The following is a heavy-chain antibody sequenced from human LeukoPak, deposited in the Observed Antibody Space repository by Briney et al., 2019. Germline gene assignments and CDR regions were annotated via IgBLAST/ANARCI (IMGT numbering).Heavy chain of an antibody. J-gene: IGHJ4*02. Sequence: SETLSLTCAVYGGSFSGYYWSWIRQPPGKGLEWIGEINHSGSTNYNPSLKSRVTISVDTSKNQFSLKLSSVTAADTAVYYCARVGTTVTTVIDYWGQGTLVTVSS. CDR3: ARVGTTVTTVIDY. CDR2: INHSGST. CDR1: GGSFSGYY. D-gene: IGHD4-11*01. V-gene: IGHV4-34*01.